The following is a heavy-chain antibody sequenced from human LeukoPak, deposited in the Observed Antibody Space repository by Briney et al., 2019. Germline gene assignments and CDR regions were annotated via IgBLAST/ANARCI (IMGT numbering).Heavy chain of an antibody. D-gene: IGHD3-16*02. J-gene: IGHJ4*02. CDR3: SRDFDRYYFDY. V-gene: IGHV3-7*01. CDR1: GFTFTNYW. Sequence: GGSLRLSCAASGFTFTNYWMSWVRQAPGKGLELVANIKQDRSEKYYVDSVKGRFTISRDNAKNSLYLQVNSLRAEDTAVYYCSRDFDRYYFDYWGQGTLVTVSS. CDR2: IKQDRSEK.